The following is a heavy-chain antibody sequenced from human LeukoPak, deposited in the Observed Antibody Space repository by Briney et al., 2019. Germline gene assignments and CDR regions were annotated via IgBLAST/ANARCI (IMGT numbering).Heavy chain of an antibody. D-gene: IGHD2-2*01. Sequence: GGSLRLSCAASGFTFSSYGMHWVRQAPGKGLEWVANIKQDGTEKHYMDSVKGRFTISRDNVKNSLYLQMNSLRPEDTAVYYCARAGVGSNWFDPWGQGTLVTVSS. CDR2: IKQDGTEK. V-gene: IGHV3-7*01. J-gene: IGHJ5*02. CDR1: GFTFSSYG. CDR3: ARAGVGSNWFDP.